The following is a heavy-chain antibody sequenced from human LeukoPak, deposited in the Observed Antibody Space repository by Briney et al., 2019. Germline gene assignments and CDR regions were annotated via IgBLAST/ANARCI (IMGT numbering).Heavy chain of an antibody. Sequence: ASVKVSCKASGYTFTSYGISWVRQAPGQGLEGMGGISAYNGNTNYAQKPQGRVTMTTDTSTSTAYMELRSLRSDDTAVYYCARDLGIAVAGTADYWGQGTLVTVSS. J-gene: IGHJ4*02. D-gene: IGHD6-19*01. CDR2: ISAYNGNT. CDR1: GYTFTSYG. CDR3: ARDLGIAVAGTADY. V-gene: IGHV1-18*01.